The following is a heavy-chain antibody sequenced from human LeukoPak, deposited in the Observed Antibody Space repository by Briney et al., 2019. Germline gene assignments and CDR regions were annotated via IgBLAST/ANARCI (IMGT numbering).Heavy chain of an antibody. CDR1: GFTFSSNY. J-gene: IGHJ4*02. D-gene: IGHD3-22*01. V-gene: IGHV3-66*02. CDR2: IYSGGST. Sequence: GGSLRLSCAASGFTFSSNYMSWVRQAPGKGLEWGSVIYSGGSTYYADSVKGRFTISRDNSKNTLYLQMNSLRAEDTAVYYCARDAGYYDSSGQDYWGQGTLVTVSS. CDR3: ARDAGYYDSSGQDY.